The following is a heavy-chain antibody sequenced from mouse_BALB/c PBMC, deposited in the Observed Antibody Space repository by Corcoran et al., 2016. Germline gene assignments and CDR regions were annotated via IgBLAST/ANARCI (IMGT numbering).Heavy chain of an antibody. CDR3: ARAIYYGNPAWFAY. D-gene: IGHD2-1*01. Sequence: EVQLQQSGPELVKPGASMKISCKASGYSFTGYTMNWVKQSHGKNLEWIGLINPYNGGTSYNQKFKGKATLTVDKSSSTAYMELLSLTSEDSAVDYWARAIYYGNPAWFAYWGQGTLVTVSA. CDR2: INPYNGGT. V-gene: IGHV1-18*01. CDR1: GYSFTGYT. J-gene: IGHJ3*01.